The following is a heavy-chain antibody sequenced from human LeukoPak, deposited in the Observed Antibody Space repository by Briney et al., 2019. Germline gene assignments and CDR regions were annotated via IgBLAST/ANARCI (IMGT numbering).Heavy chain of an antibody. J-gene: IGHJ3*02. CDR1: GYTFTSYA. CDR2: INTSTGNP. CDR3: AREKDPYYDILTGYYNDAFDI. Sequence: ASVKVSCKASGYTFTSYAMNWVQQAPGQGLEWMGWINTSTGNPTYAQGFTGRFVFSLDTSVSTAYLQISSLKAEDTAVYYCAREKDPYYDILTGYYNDAFDIWGQGTMVTVSS. D-gene: IGHD3-9*01. V-gene: IGHV7-4-1*02.